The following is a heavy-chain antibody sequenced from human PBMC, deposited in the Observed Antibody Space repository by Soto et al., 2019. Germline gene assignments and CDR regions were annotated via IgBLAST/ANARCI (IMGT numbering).Heavy chain of an antibody. CDR3: ARGYSRPDRFDS. J-gene: IGHJ5*01. Sequence: QVQLQESGPGLMKPSQTLSLTCTVSGGYISSAGSFWSWVRQHPGKGLEWIGYMSHSETTRYNSSLKSRVTISIDTSKNQFSLNLGSVTAADTAVYYCARGYSRPDRFDSWGAGTLVIVSS. V-gene: IGHV4-31*03. D-gene: IGHD5-12*01. CDR1: GGYISSAGSF. CDR2: MSHSETT.